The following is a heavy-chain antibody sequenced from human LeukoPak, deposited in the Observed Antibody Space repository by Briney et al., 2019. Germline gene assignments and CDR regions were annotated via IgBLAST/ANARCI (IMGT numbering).Heavy chain of an antibody. CDR2: IYYSGST. V-gene: IGHV4-61*01. CDR1: GVSVSSVSYY. D-gene: IGHD3-3*01. CDR3: ARYPHYDFWSGYSYLDAFDI. Sequence: PSDTLSLTCTVSGVSVSSVSYYWSWIRQPPGKGLEWIGYIYYSGSTNYNPSLKSRVTISVDTSKNQFSLKLSSVTAADTAVYYCARYPHYDFWSGYSYLDAFDIWGQGTMVTVSS. J-gene: IGHJ3*02.